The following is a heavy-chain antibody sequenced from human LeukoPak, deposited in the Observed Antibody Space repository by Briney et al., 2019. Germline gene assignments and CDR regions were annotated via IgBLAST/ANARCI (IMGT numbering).Heavy chain of an antibody. CDR3: ARSNDGDYDPAWFDP. J-gene: IGHJ5*02. D-gene: IGHD4-17*01. CDR2: IYYSGIT. CDR1: GGSISSSSHY. V-gene: IGHV4-39*07. Sequence: SETLSLTCTVSGGSISSSSHYWGWIRQPPGKGLEWIGSIYYSGITYYNPSLRSRVTISVDTSKNQFSLKLSSVTAADTAVYYCARSNDGDYDPAWFDPWGQGTLVTVSS.